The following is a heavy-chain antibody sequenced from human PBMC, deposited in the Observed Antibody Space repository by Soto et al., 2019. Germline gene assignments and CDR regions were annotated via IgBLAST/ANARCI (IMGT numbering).Heavy chain of an antibody. CDR3: AREGSYSAYNFAHGIQLWSFDF. Sequence: PSEPLSLTYSVSGGYINTFYWSWVRQPAGKGLEWIGRIFSSGSTSFNPSLESRVAMSVDTSKNHFSLNLSSVTAADMAVYYCAREGSYSAYNFAHGIQLWSFDFWGQGALVTVSS. D-gene: IGHD5-12*01. V-gene: IGHV4-4*07. CDR2: IFSSGST. J-gene: IGHJ4*02. CDR1: GGYINTFY.